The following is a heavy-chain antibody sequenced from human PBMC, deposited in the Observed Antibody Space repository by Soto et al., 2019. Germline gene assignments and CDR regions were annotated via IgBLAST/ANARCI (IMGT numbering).Heavy chain of an antibody. CDR3: ARAGVESITIFGVATPYGMDV. V-gene: IGHV4-38-2*01. D-gene: IGHD3-3*01. CDR2: IYHSGST. J-gene: IGHJ6*02. CDR1: GYCISSGYY. Sequence: PSDSLSLTCAVSGYCISSGYYWGWIRQPPGKGLEWIGSIYHSGSTYYNPSLKSRVTISVDTSKNQFSLKLSSVTAADTAVYYCARAGVESITIFGVATPYGMDVWGQGTTVTVSS.